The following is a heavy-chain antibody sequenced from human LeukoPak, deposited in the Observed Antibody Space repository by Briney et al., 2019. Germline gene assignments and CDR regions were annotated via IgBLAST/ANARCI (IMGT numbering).Heavy chain of an antibody. CDR2: IYHSGST. CDR1: GGSISSSNW. Sequence: PSETLSHTCDVSGGSISSSNWWSWVRQPPGKGLEWIGEIYHSGSTNYNPSLKSRVTISVDKSKNQFSLKLSSVTAADTAVYYCARDLHGGNSFTSDWYFDLWGRGTLVTVSS. CDR3: ARDLHGGNSFTSDWYFDL. V-gene: IGHV4-4*02. D-gene: IGHD4-23*01. J-gene: IGHJ2*01.